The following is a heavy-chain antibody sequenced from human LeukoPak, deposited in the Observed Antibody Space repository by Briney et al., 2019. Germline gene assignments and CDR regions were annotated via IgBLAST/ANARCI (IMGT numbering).Heavy chain of an antibody. V-gene: IGHV6-1*01. Sequence: SQTLSLTCAISGDIVSSNSAAWNWIRQSPSRGLEWLGRTYYRSKWYNDYSVFVKSRITINPDTSKNQFSLQLNSVTPEDTAVYYCARGGYSSGWRLDYWGQGTLVTVSS. CDR2: TYYRSKWYN. J-gene: IGHJ4*02. D-gene: IGHD6-19*01. CDR1: GDIVSSNSAA. CDR3: ARGGYSSGWRLDY.